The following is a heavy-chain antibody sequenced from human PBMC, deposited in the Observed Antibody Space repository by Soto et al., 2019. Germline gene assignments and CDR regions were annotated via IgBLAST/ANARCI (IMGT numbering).Heavy chain of an antibody. D-gene: IGHD3-10*01. CDR1: GFTFSSYA. CDR2: ISSNGGST. J-gene: IGHJ6*02. V-gene: IGHV3-64D*06. CDR3: VKDNFSGTMVRGVNPYYYYYGMDV. Sequence: GGSLRLSCSASGFTFSSYAMHWVRQAPGKGLEYVSAISSNGGSTYYADSVKGRFTISRDNSKNTLYLQMSSLRAEDTAVYYCVKDNFSGTMVRGVNPYYYYYGMDVWGQGTTVTVSS.